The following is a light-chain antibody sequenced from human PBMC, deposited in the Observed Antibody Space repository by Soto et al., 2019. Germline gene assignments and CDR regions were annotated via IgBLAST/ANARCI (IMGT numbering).Light chain of an antibody. CDR2: LGS. J-gene: IGKJ3*01. Sequence: DIVMTQSPLSLPVTPGEPASISCRSSQSLLHSNGYIYLDWYLQKPGQSPQLLIYLGSNRASGVPDRFSGSGSGTDFTLKNSRVEAADVGVYYCMQALQTPFTFGPGTKVDIK. CDR1: QSLLHSNGYIY. CDR3: MQALQTPFT. V-gene: IGKV2-28*01.